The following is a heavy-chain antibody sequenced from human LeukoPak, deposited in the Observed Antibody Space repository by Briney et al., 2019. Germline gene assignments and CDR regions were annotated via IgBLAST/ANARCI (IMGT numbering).Heavy chain of an antibody. CDR3: ARYHYGDLDYLDY. J-gene: IGHJ4*02. D-gene: IGHD4-17*01. CDR1: GFTFSSYE. V-gene: IGHV3-48*03. CDR2: NSSTGSNI. Sequence: GGSLRLSCAASGFTFSSYEMNWVRQAPGKGLEWVSYNSSTGSNIYYADSVKGRFTISRDNAKNSLHLQMNSLRVEDTAVYYCARYHYGDLDYLDYWGQGTLVTVSS.